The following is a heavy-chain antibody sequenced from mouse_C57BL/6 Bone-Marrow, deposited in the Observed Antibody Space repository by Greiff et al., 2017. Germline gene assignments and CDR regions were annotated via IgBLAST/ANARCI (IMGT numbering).Heavy chain of an antibody. CDR2: ISDGGSYT. CDR3: ARGGVAGY. Sequence: EVNLVESGGGLVKPGGSLKLSCAASGFTFSSYAMSWVRQTPEKKLEWVATISDGGSYTYYPDNVKGRFTISRDNAKNNLYLQMSHQKSEDTAMYYCARGGVAGYWGQGTTLTVSS. CDR1: GFTFSSYA. V-gene: IGHV5-4*03. J-gene: IGHJ2*01. D-gene: IGHD1-1*01.